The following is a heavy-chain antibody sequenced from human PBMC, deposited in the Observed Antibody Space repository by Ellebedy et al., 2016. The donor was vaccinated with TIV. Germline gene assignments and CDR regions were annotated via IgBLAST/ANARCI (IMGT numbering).Heavy chain of an antibody. CDR1: GFTFSIAG. Sequence: GGSLRLXXAASGFTFSIAGMAWVRQAPGKGLEWVATIDFSGTGTYYADSVKGRFIISRDNTKNSLFLQMNSLGVEDTAVYCCARDGSEWSRDYWGQGTLVTVSS. D-gene: IGHD3-3*01. CDR3: ARDGSEWSRDY. V-gene: IGHV3-21*06. CDR2: IDFSGTGT. J-gene: IGHJ4*02.